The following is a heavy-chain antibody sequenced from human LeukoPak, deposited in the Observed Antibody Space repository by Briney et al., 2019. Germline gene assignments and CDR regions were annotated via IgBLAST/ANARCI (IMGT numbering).Heavy chain of an antibody. CDR2: ISSSGSTI. Sequence: PGGSLRLSCAASGFTFSDYYMSWIRQAPGKGLEWVSYISSSGSTIYYADSVKGRFTISRDNSKNTLYLQMNSLRAEDTAVYYCAKDRQSSLYYMDVWGKGTTVTVSS. V-gene: IGHV3-11*04. CDR3: AKDRQSSLYYMDV. CDR1: GFTFSDYY. J-gene: IGHJ6*03. D-gene: IGHD1-26*01.